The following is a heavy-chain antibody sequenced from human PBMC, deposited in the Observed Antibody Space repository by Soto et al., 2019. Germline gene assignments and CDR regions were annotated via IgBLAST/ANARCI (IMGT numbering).Heavy chain of an antibody. Sequence: GGSLRLSCAASGFTFSSYGMHWVRQAPGKGLEWVAVISYDGSNKYYADSVKGRFTISRDNSKNTLYLQMNSLGAEDTAVYYCAKDGYDYYFDYWGQGTLVTVSS. J-gene: IGHJ4*02. V-gene: IGHV3-30*18. CDR1: GFTFSSYG. CDR2: ISYDGSNK. CDR3: AKDGYDYYFDY. D-gene: IGHD5-12*01.